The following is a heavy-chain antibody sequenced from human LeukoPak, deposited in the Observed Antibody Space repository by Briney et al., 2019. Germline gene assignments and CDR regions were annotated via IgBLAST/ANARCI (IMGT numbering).Heavy chain of an antibody. Sequence: PGGSLRLSCAASGFTFSSYAMSWVGQAPGKGLEGVSAISGSDGSTYYADSVKGRFTISSDNSKNTLYLQLNSLRAEDTAVDYCAKASEWELGVGDSWGPGTLVTVSS. D-gene: IGHD1-26*01. CDR1: GFTFSSYA. CDR3: AKASEWELGVGDS. J-gene: IGHJ4*02. CDR2: ISGSDGST. V-gene: IGHV3-23*01.